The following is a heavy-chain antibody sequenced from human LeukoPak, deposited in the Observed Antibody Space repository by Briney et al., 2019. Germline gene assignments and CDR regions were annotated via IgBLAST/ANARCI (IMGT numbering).Heavy chain of an antibody. V-gene: IGHV4-61*02. J-gene: IGHJ6*02. CDR1: GGSISSGSYY. CDR2: IYTSGST. Sequence: SETLSLTCTVSGGSISSGSYYWSWIRQPAGKGLEWIGRIYTSGSTNYNPSLKSRVTISVDTSKNQFSLKLSSVTAADTAVYHCARAGRYYYYYGMDVWGQGTTVTVSS. CDR3: ARAGRYYYYYGMDV.